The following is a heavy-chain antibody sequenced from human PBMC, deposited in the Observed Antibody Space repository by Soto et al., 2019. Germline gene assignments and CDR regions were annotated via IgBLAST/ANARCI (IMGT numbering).Heavy chain of an antibody. CDR2: INPSGDST. V-gene: IGHV1-46*01. CDR1: GYTFTSYY. Sequence: GASVKVSCKASGYTFTSYYMHWVRQAPGQGIERMRIINPSGDSTSYAQKFQGRDTMTRDTSTSKFYMELISRRSEDSAFYYCASFSRCPYYYGSGPFCNYYYGMDVWGQGTTVTVSS. J-gene: IGHJ6*02. CDR3: ASFSRCPYYYGSGPFCNYYYGMDV. D-gene: IGHD3-10*01.